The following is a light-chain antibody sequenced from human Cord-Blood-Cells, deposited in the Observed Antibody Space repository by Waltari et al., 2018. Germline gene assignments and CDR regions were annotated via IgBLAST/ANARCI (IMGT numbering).Light chain of an antibody. CDR2: AAS. CDR3: QQANSFPLT. Sequence: DIQMTPSPSSVSASVGDRVTITCRASQGISSWLDWYQQKPGKAPKLLIYAASSLQSGVPSRFSGSGSGTDFTLTISSLQPEDFATYYCQQANSFPLTFGPGTKVDIK. V-gene: IGKV1-12*01. CDR1: QGISSW. J-gene: IGKJ3*01.